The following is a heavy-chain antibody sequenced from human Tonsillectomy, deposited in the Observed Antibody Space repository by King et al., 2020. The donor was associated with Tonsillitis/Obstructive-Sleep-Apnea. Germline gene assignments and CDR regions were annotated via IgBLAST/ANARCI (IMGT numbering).Heavy chain of an antibody. V-gene: IGHV3-9*01. J-gene: IGHJ4*02. D-gene: IGHD3-3*01. CDR3: AKEPSEGRYYGGTYYFGS. CDR2: ITWNSDSE. CDR1: GFTFDDYA. Sequence: VQLVESGGGLVQPGRSLRLSCAASGFTFDDYAMHWVRQAPGKGLEWVSGITWNSDSEGYADSVMGRFTISRDNAKNSLYLQMNGLRVEDTAFYFCAKEPSEGRYYGGTYYFGSWGPGTLVTVSS.